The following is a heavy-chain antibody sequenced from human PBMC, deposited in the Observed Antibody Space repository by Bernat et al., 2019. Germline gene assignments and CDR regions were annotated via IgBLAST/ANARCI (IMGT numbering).Heavy chain of an antibody. CDR3: TTGQWLVPNAFDI. CDR1: GLALSNAW. CDR2: IKSKTDGGTT. J-gene: IGHJ3*02. V-gene: IGHV3-15*01. Sequence: EVQLVESGGGLVKPGGSLRLYCAASGLALSNAWMRWVRQAPGKGLEWVGRIKSKTDGGTTDYAAPVKGRFTISRDDSKNTLYLQMNSLKTEDTAVYYCTTGQWLVPNAFDIWGQGTMVTVSS. D-gene: IGHD6-19*01.